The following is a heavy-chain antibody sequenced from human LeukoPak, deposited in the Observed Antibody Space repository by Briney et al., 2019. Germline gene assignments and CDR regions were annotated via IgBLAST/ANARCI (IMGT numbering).Heavy chain of an antibody. CDR1: GFTFSSYS. D-gene: IGHD3-3*01. V-gene: IGHV3-48*04. CDR3: ARDLGPIFGVVILSDY. Sequence: TGGSLRLSCAASGFTFSSYSMNWVRQAPGKGLEWVSYISSSGSTIYYADSVKGRFTISRDNAKNSLYLQMNSLRAEDTAVYYCARDLGPIFGVVILSDYWGQGTLVTVSS. CDR2: ISSSGSTI. J-gene: IGHJ4*02.